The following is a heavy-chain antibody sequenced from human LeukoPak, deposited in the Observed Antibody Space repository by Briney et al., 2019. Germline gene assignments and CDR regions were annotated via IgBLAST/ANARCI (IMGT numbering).Heavy chain of an antibody. CDR3: ARGYSGSYLDWFDP. J-gene: IGHJ5*02. Sequence: GGSLRLSCAASGFTVSSNYMSWVRQAPGKGLEWVSVIYSGGSTYYADSVKGRFTISRDNPKNTLYLQMNSLRAEDTAVYYCARGYSGSYLDWFDPWGQGTLVTVSS. D-gene: IGHD1-26*01. V-gene: IGHV3-66*01. CDR1: GFTVSSNY. CDR2: IYSGGST.